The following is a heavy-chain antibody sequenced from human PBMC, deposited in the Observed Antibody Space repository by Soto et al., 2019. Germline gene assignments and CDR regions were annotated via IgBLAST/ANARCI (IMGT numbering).Heavy chain of an antibody. CDR3: AKDQASGQGSFDS. CDR2: ISYDGSNQ. CDR1: GFTFNSYA. Sequence: PGGSLRLSCAASGFTFNSYAMHWVRQAPDKGLEWVALISYDGSNQYYADSVKGRFTISRDNSKNTLFLQMNSLRADDTAVYYCAKDQASGQGSFDSWGQGTLVTVSS. J-gene: IGHJ4*02. V-gene: IGHV3-30*18.